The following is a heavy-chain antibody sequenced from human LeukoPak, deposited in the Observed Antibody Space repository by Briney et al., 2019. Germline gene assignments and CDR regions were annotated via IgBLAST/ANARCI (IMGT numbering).Heavy chain of an antibody. J-gene: IGHJ4*02. Sequence: PGGSLRLSCAASGFTFGSYAMGWVRQAPGEGLEWVSAISGSGGSPYYTDSVKGRFTISKDNSKDTLYLQMNSLRDEDTAVYYCARDHPGSGWYVDYWGQGTLVTVSS. CDR1: GFTFGSYA. D-gene: IGHD6-19*01. CDR3: ARDHPGSGWYVDY. V-gene: IGHV3-23*01. CDR2: ISGSGGSP.